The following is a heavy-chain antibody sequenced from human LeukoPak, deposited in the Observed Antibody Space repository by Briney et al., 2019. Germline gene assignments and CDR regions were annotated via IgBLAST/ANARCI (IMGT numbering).Heavy chain of an antibody. CDR3: ARRAVVPAAKSVFDY. CDR2: IYYSGST. V-gene: IGHV4-39*01. CDR1: GGSFSGYY. J-gene: IGHJ4*02. Sequence: SETLSLTCAVYGGSFSGYYWDWIRQPPGRGLEWIGSIYYSGSTYYSPSLKSRVTMSVDTSKNQFSLKLTSVNAADTAVYYCARRAVVPAAKSVFDYWGQGTLVTVSS. D-gene: IGHD2-2*01.